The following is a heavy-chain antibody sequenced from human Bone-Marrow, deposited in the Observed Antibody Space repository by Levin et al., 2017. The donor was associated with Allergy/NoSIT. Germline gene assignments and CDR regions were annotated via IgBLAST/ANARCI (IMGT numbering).Heavy chain of an antibody. CDR2: IDPNRGDT. V-gene: IGHV1-2*06. Sequence: ASVKVSCKTSGYMFTGYYLHWVQQAPGQRFEWVGRIDPNRGDTNTAQKFQGRVTMTRDTSSDTAYLEVKWLTSDDTAVYYCARAPTDIVTTSHFDFWGQGSLVTVSS. CDR3: ARAPTDIVTTSHFDF. CDR1: GYMFTGYY. D-gene: IGHD5-12*01. J-gene: IGHJ4*02.